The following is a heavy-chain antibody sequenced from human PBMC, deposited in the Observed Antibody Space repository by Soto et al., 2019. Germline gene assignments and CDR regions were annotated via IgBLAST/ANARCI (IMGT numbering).Heavy chain of an antibody. CDR3: ARDNAVYGGFYYFDY. Sequence: SLRLSCAASGFTFSSYAMHWVRQAPGKGLEWVAVISYDGSNKYYADSVKGRFTISRDNSKNTLYLQMNSLRAEDTAVYYCARDNAVYGGFYYFDYWGQGTLVTVSS. CDR2: ISYDGSNK. V-gene: IGHV3-30-3*01. CDR1: GFTFSSYA. D-gene: IGHD4-17*01. J-gene: IGHJ4*02.